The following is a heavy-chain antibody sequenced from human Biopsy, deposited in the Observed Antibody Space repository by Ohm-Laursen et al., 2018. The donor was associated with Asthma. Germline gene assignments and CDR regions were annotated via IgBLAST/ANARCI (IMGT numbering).Heavy chain of an antibody. CDR1: GFTFSSYG. J-gene: IGHJ6*02. Sequence: SLGLSCSASGFTFSSYGMYWVRQAPGKGLGGVAVISYDGSNKYYADSVKGRFTISRDNSKNTLYLQMNSLRAEDTAVYYCAKDTEGRYDFWSGLSYNYYGMDVWGQGTTVTVSS. V-gene: IGHV3-30*18. D-gene: IGHD3-3*01. CDR2: ISYDGSNK. CDR3: AKDTEGRYDFWSGLSYNYYGMDV.